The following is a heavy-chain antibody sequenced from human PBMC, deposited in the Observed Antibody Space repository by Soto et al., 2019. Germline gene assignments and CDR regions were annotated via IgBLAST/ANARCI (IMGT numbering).Heavy chain of an antibody. CDR3: ASPKIASYNWFDP. CDR1: GGSISSSSYY. J-gene: IGHJ5*02. Sequence: PSETLSLTCTVSGGSISSSSYYWGWIRQPPGKGLEWIGSIYYSGSTYYNPSLKSRVTISVDTSKNQFSLKLSSVTAADTAVYYCASPKIASYNWFDPWGQGPLVT. D-gene: IGHD3-3*02. CDR2: IYYSGST. V-gene: IGHV4-39*01.